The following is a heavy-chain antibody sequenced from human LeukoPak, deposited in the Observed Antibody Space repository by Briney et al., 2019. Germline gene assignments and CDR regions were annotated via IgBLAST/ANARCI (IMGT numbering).Heavy chain of an antibody. CDR1: GFTFSSYW. Sequence: GGSLRLSCAASGFTFSSYWMSWVRQAPGKGLEGVANIKQDGSEKYYVDSVKGRFTISRDNAKNSLYLRMNSLRAEDTAVYYCARAHTYYYGSGSYDYFDYWGQGTLVTVSS. V-gene: IGHV3-7*03. D-gene: IGHD3-10*01. CDR3: ARAHTYYYGSGSYDYFDY. J-gene: IGHJ4*02. CDR2: IKQDGSEK.